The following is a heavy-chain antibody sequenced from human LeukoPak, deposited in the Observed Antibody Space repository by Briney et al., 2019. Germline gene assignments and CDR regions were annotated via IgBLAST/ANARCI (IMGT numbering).Heavy chain of an antibody. D-gene: IGHD6-19*01. V-gene: IGHV6-1*01. CDR3: AHSSGWKGVDY. CDR2: TYYRSKWYN. CDR1: GDSVSNNIVA. Sequence: SQTLSLTCAISGDSVSNNIVAWNWIRLSPARGLEWLGRTYYRSKWYNDYAISVKSRITITPDTSKNQFSLQLNSVTSEDTAVCYYAHSSGWKGVDYWGQGTLVTVSS. J-gene: IGHJ4*02.